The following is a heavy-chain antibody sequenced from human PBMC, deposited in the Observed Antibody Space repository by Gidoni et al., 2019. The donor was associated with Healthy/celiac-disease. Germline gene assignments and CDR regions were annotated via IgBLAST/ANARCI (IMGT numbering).Heavy chain of an antibody. J-gene: IGHJ5*02. CDR1: GGTFSSYA. CDR2: IIPILGIA. CDR3: ARARGGIAVAGTRNWFDP. Sequence: QVQLVQSGAEVKKPGSSVKVSCKASGGTFSSYAISWVRQAPGQGLEWMGRIIPILGIANYAQKFQGRVTITADKSTSTAYMELSSLRSEDTAVYYCARARGGIAVAGTRNWFDPWGQGTLVTVSS. D-gene: IGHD6-19*01. V-gene: IGHV1-69*09.